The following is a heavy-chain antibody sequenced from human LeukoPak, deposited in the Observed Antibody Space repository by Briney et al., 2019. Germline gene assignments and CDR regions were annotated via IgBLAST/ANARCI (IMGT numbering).Heavy chain of an antibody. Sequence: SVKVSCKASVGTFSSYAISWVRQAPGQGLEWVGGIIPIFGTANNAHKFQGRVTITADKSTSTAYMELSSLRSEDTAVYYCARAESTWFDPWGQGTLDTVSS. CDR2: IIPIFGTA. V-gene: IGHV1-69*06. J-gene: IGHJ5*02. CDR1: VGTFSSYA. CDR3: ARAESTWFDP. D-gene: IGHD1-14*01.